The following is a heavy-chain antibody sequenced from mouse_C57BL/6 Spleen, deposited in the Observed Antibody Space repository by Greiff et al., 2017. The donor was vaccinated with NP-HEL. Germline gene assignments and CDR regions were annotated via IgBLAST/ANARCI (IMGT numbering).Heavy chain of an antibody. CDR2: IHPNSGST. D-gene: IGHD1-1*01. V-gene: IGHV1-64*01. J-gene: IGHJ2*01. CDR1: GYTFTSYW. CDR3: ARSGYYGSSYEFDY. Sequence: QVQLQQSGAELVKPGASVKLSCKASGYTFTSYWMHWVKQRPGQGLEWIGMIHPNSGSTNYNEKFKSKATLTVDKSSSTAYMQLSSLTSEDSAVYYCARSGYYGSSYEFDYWGQGTTLTVSS.